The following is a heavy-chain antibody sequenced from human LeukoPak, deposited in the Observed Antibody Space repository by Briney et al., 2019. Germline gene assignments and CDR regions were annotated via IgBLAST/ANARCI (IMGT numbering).Heavy chain of an antibody. CDR1: GFTFSSYG. CDR2: ISYDGSNK. J-gene: IGHJ4*02. Sequence: GGSLRLSCAASGFTFSSYGMHWVRQAPGKGLEWVAVISYDGSNKYYADSEKGRFTISRDNSKNTLYLQMNSLRAEDTAVYYCARHRNYYDKWGQGTLVTVSS. CDR3: ARHRNYYDK. V-gene: IGHV3-30*03. D-gene: IGHD3-22*01.